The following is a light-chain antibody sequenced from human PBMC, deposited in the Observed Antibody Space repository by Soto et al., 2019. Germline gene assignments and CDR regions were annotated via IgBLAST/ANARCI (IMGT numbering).Light chain of an antibody. J-gene: IGKJ3*01. Sequence: IVVMKAPGTFSFSPGERATLSGRASAAISSDCLVWSKVKSGRAPRVLIHSASISATDLPDRFGGGGSGTDFRLTISRLQREDFAVYYCPRCGSPPFTFGPGTKVDIK. CDR2: SAS. CDR3: PRCGSPPFT. CDR1: AAISSDC. V-gene: IGKV3-20*01.